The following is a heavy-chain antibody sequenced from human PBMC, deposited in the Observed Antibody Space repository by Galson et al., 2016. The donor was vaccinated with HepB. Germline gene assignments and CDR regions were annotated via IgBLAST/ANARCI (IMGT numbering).Heavy chain of an antibody. V-gene: IGHV4-59*01. J-gene: IGHJ4*02. CDR3: ARERVSGGIRSHFDY. CDR1: GGSITSYH. D-gene: IGHD3-10*01. Sequence: SETLSLTCTVSGGSITSYHWSWIRQPPGKGLEWIGYIYYSGSTNYNPSLKSRVTISVDTSKNQFSLKLSSVTAADTAVYYCARERVSGGIRSHFDYWGQGTLVTVSS. CDR2: IYYSGST.